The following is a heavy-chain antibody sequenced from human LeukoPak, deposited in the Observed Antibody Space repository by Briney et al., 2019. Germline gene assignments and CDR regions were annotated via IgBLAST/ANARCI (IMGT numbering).Heavy chain of an antibody. V-gene: IGHV3-21*01. CDR3: ARHGVGPGAFDI. D-gene: IGHD3-3*01. CDR1: GFTFSSYS. J-gene: IGHJ3*02. CDR2: ISSSSSYI. Sequence: GALRLSCAASGFTFSSYSMNWVRQAPGKGLEWVSSISSSSSYIYYADSVKGRFTISRDNAKNSLYLQMNSLRAEDTAVYYCARHGVGPGAFDIWGQGQWSPSLQ.